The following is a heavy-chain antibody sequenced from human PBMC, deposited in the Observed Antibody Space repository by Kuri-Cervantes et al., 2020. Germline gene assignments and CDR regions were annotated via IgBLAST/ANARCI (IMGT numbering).Heavy chain of an antibody. V-gene: IGHV4-38-2*01. CDR1: GYSISSDNY. CDR2: IYYSGST. J-gene: IGHJ4*02. CDR3: ASRGACSGGSCNSGAY. Sequence: SETLSLTCAVSGYSISSDNYWGWIRQPPGRGLEWIGNIYYSGSTYYNPSLKSRVTISVDTSKNQFSLKLSSVTVADTAVYYCASRGACSGGSCNSGAYWGQGTLVTVSS. D-gene: IGHD2-15*01.